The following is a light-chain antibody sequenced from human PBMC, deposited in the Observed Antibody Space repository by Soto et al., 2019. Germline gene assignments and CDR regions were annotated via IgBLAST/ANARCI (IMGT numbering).Light chain of an antibody. CDR3: QQRGNWVT. Sequence: EIVLTQSPATLSLSPGERATLSCRASQSIGYYLAWYQEKPGQAPRLLIYDASIRATGIPARFSGSWSGTDFTLTINGLEPEDSAVYYCQQRGNWVTFGQGTRLEIK. CDR2: DAS. J-gene: IGKJ5*01. CDR1: QSIGYY. V-gene: IGKV3-11*01.